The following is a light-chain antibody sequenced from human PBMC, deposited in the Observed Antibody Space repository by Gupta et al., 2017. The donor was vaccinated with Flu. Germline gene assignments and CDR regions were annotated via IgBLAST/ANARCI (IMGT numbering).Light chain of an antibody. Sequence: DIQITQSPATLSASVGDRVTITCRASESISSWLAWYHPKPGRAPKLLIYKAFTLKTGVPTRFSGSGSGTEFTLTISSLQPDNFATFYSPHSTTSSPYAFGQGTKLEIK. V-gene: IGKV1-5*03. CDR3: PHSTTSSPYA. CDR2: KAF. J-gene: IGKJ2*01. CDR1: ESISSW.